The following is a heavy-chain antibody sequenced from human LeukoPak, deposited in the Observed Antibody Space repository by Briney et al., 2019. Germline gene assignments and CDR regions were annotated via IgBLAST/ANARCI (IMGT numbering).Heavy chain of an antibody. J-gene: IGHJ5*02. CDR3: ARSERIVVVAALWFDP. D-gene: IGHD2-15*01. Sequence: PSETLSLTCTVSGGSISSSSYYWGWIRQPPGKGLEWIGSIYYSGSTYYNPSLKSRATISVDTSKNQFSLKLSSVTAADTAVYYCARSERIVVVAALWFDPWGQGTLVTVSS. V-gene: IGHV4-39*01. CDR1: GGSISSSSYY. CDR2: IYYSGST.